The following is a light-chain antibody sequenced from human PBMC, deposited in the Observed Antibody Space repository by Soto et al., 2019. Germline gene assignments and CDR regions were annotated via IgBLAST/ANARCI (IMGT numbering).Light chain of an antibody. V-gene: IGKV3-20*01. J-gene: IGKJ4*01. Sequence: EIVLTQSPGTLSLSPGERATLSCRASQSISSSYLALYQQKPGQAPRLLIYGASSRATGIPDRFSVSASGTDFTLHLSSLEPEEFAVYYCEQYGTSLLTFGGGTKVEIK. CDR3: EQYGTSLLT. CDR2: GAS. CDR1: QSISSSY.